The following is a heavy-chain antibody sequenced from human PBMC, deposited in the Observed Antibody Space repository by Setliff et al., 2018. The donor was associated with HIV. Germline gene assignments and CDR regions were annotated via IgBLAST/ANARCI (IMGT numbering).Heavy chain of an antibody. CDR3: AKADPRTTLGFCSGGNCYTGQFFYAMDV. CDR2: IMPMSGTT. CDR1: GDTFNSEV. V-gene: IGHV1-69*06. J-gene: IGHJ6*02. D-gene: IGHD2-15*01. Sequence: SVKVSCKASGDTFNSEVITWVRQAPGQGLEWMGGIMPMSGTTKYAEKFQGRLTITSDKSTNSVYMEMTSLRSEDTAVYYCAKADPRTTLGFCSGGNCYTGQFFYAMDVWGQGTTVTVSS.